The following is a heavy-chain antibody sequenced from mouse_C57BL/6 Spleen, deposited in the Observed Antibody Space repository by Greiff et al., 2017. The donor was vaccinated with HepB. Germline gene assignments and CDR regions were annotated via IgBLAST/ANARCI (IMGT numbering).Heavy chain of an antibody. CDR2: IWGDGST. V-gene: IGHV2-3*01. Sequence: VMLVESGPGLVAPSQSLSITCTVSGFSLTSYGVSWVRQPPGKGLEWLGVIWGDGSTNYHSTLISRLSISKDNSKTQVFLKLNSLQTDYTATYYWAKEGLPVAMDYWGKGTSVTVSS. J-gene: IGHJ4*01. CDR3: AKEGLPVAMDY. D-gene: IGHD5-5*01. CDR1: GFSLTSYG.